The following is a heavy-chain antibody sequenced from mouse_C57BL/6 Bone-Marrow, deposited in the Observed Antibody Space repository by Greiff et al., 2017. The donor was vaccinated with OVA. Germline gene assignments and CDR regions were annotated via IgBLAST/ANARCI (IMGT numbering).Heavy chain of an antibody. CDR2: IRSKSNNYAT. CDR3: VRHGDWDLAWFAY. CDR1: GFSFNTYA. V-gene: IGHV10-1*01. D-gene: IGHD4-1*01. Sequence: EVKLQESGGGLVQPKGSLKLSCAASGFSFNTYAMNWVRQAPGKGLEWVARIRSKSNNYATYYADSVKDRFTISRDDAESMLYLQMNNLRTEDTAMYYCVRHGDWDLAWFAYWGQGTLVTVSA. J-gene: IGHJ3*01.